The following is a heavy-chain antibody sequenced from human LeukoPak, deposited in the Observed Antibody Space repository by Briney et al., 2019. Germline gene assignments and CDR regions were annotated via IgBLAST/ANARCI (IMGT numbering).Heavy chain of an antibody. D-gene: IGHD3-9*01. J-gene: IGHJ4*02. CDR3: SKWGDYDVLTGYYDSDF. CDR2: IVGSGGST. CDR1: GSTFSNYA. V-gene: IGHV3-23*01. Sequence: GGFLRLSCAASGSTFSNYAMSWVRQAPGKGLEWVSAIVGSGGSTYYADSVKGRLTISRDNSKNTLFLQMNSLRVEDTALYYCSKWGDYDVLTGYYDSDFWGQGTLVTVSS.